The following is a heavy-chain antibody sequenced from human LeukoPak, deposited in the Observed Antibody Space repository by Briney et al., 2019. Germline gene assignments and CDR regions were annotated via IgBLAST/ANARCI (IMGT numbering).Heavy chain of an antibody. CDR2: IYSSGST. CDR3: ARGIRSYYYDSSGALYYYYYMDV. D-gene: IGHD3-22*01. Sequence: SETLSLTCRVSGASINSGSNYWGWIRQPPGKTLEWIVSIYSSGSTYYNPSLKSRVIIMIDTPKNHFSLTLSSVTAADTAVYYCARGIRSYYYDSSGALYYYYYMDVWGKGTTVTISS. CDR1: GASINSGSNY. V-gene: IGHV4-39*07. J-gene: IGHJ6*03.